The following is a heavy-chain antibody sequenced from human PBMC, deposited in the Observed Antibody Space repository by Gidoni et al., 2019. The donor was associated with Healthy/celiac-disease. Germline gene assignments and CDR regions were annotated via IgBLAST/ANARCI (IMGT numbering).Heavy chain of an antibody. Sequence: QVQLQESGPGLVKPSETLSLTCTVSGCSISSYYWSWIRQPPGKGLEWIGYIYYSGSTNYKHSLKSRVTISVDTSKNQCSMKRSSVTAADTAVDYCARHAGSSGWVYFQHWGQGTLVTVSS. CDR3: ARHAGSSGWVYFQH. V-gene: IGHV4-59*08. D-gene: IGHD6-19*01. J-gene: IGHJ1*01. CDR1: GCSISSYY. CDR2: IYYSGST.